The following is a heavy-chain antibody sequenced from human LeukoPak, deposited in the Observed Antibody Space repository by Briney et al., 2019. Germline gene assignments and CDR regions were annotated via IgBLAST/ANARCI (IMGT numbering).Heavy chain of an antibody. CDR3: ARDGKGDFWSGYYSYYYYYMDV. V-gene: IGHV4-4*07. Sequence: SEILSLTCTVSGGSISSYYWSWIRQPAGKGLEWIGRIYTSGSTNCNPSPKSRVTMSVDTSKNQFSLKLSSVTAADTAVYYCARDGKGDFWSGYYSYYYYYMDVWGKGTTVTVSS. D-gene: IGHD3-3*01. CDR2: IYTSGST. J-gene: IGHJ6*03. CDR1: GGSISSYY.